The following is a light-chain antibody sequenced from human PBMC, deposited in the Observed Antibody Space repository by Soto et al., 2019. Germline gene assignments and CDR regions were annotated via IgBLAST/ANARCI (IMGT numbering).Light chain of an antibody. CDR2: RNK. J-gene: IGLJ1*01. CDR1: SSNIGTNY. V-gene: IGLV1-47*01. CDR3: AGWDDSLQGLL. Sequence: QSVLTQPPSASGTPGQRVTISCSGGSSNIGTNYVYWYQQLPGTAPKLLIYRNKLRPSGVPDRFSASKSGTSASLAISGLRSEDEADYCCAGWDDSLQGLLFGAGTKMTVL.